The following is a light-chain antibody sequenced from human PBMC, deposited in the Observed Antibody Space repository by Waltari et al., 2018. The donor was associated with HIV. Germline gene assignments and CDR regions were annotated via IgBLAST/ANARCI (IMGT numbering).Light chain of an antibody. Sequence: QSALTQPASVSGSPGQSITISCTGTSSDVGGYNYVSWYQRHPGKAPKLIIYDVSNRPSGVSNRVSGSKSGNRASLTISGLQAEDEADYYCSSYTSSSTRVFGGGTTVTVL. CDR1: SSDVGGYNY. CDR3: SSYTSSSTRV. J-gene: IGLJ3*02. V-gene: IGLV2-14*03. CDR2: DVS.